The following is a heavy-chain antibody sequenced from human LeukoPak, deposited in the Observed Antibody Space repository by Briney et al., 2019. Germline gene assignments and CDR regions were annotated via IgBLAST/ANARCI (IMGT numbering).Heavy chain of an antibody. D-gene: IGHD3-16*01. Sequence: ASVKVSCKASGNTFTNYYVHWVRQAPGQGLEWMGIINPSGGSTTYAQKFQGRVTITADKSTSTAYMELSSLRSEDTAVYYCAREGPLHLATGYWYFDLWGRSTLVTVSS. CDR1: GNTFTNYY. CDR2: INPSGGST. J-gene: IGHJ2*01. V-gene: IGHV1-46*01. CDR3: AREGPLHLATGYWYFDL.